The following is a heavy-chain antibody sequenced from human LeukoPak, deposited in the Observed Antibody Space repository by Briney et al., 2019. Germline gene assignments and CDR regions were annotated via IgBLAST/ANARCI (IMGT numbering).Heavy chain of an antibody. CDR2: IYTSGST. V-gene: IGHV4-4*08. CDR1: GGSISSYY. D-gene: IGHD1-26*01. CDR3: ARGYSGSYYYYYYMDV. Sequence: SETLSLTCTVSGGSISSYYWSWIRQPPGKGLEWIGRIYTSGSTNYNPSLKSRVTISVDTSKNQFSLKLSSVTAADTAVYYCARGYSGSYYYYYYMDVWGKGTTVTVSS. J-gene: IGHJ6*03.